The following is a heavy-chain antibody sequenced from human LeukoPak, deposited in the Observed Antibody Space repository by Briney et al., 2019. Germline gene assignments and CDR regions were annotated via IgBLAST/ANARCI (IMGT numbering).Heavy chain of an antibody. D-gene: IGHD1-26*01. CDR1: GGSFSSYY. CDR2: IYNSGTT. J-gene: IGHJ2*01. V-gene: IGHV4-4*07. CDR3: ARDRLGATGHWRIDV. Sequence: SETLSLTCTVSGGSFSSYYWTWIRQPAGKGLEWIGRIYNSGTTNYSPSLESRVTMSLDTSKNRFSLSLSSVTAADTAVYYCARDRLGATGHWRIDVWGRGTLVAVSS.